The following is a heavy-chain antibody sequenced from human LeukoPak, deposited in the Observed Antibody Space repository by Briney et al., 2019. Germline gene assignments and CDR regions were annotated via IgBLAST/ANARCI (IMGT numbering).Heavy chain of an antibody. CDR3: ARDSTKRGYYYYGMDV. CDR2: INTNTGNP. J-gene: IGHJ6*02. CDR1: GYTFTSYA. V-gene: IGHV7-4-1*02. D-gene: IGHD2/OR15-2a*01. Sequence: ASVKVSCKASGYTFTSYAMNWVRQAPGQGLEWMGWINTNTGNPTYAQGFTGRFVFSLDTSVSTAYLQVSSLKAEDTAVYYCARDSTKRGYYYYGMDVWGQGTTVTVSS.